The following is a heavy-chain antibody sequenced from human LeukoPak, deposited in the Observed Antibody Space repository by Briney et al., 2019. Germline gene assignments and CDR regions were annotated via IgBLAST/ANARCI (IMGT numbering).Heavy chain of an antibody. J-gene: IGHJ4*02. Sequence: PSETLSLTCTVSGGXISNYYCSWIRQPAGKGLEWIGRIYSSGTTNYNPSLKSRVTISVDTSKNQFSLKLSSVTAADTAVYYCARHSSARDYFDKWGQGTLVTVSS. CDR1: GGXISNYY. CDR2: IYSSGTT. V-gene: IGHV4-4*07. D-gene: IGHD3-22*01. CDR3: ARHSSARDYFDK.